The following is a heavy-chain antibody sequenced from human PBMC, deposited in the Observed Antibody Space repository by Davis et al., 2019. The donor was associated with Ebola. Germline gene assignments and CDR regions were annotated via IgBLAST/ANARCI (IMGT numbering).Heavy chain of an antibody. CDR3: ERGYYDSSGYRY. Sequence: AASVKVSCKASGFSLPPYYMHWVRQAPGQGLEWMGIINPTGGSTTYAQKFQGRVTMTRDTSTSTVYMELSSLRSEDTAVYFCERGYYDSSGYRYWGQGTLVTVSS. V-gene: IGHV1-46*01. J-gene: IGHJ4*02. CDR1: GFSLPPYY. CDR2: INPTGGST. D-gene: IGHD3-22*01.